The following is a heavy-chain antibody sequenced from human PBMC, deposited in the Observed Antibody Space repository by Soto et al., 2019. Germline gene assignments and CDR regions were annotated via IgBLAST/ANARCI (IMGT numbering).Heavy chain of an antibody. Sequence: GGSLRLSCAASGFTFSSYAMHWVRQAPGKGLEWVAVISYDGSNKYYEDSVKGRFTISRDNSKNTLYLQMNSLRAEDTAVYYCARDQGQQLVLNYYYGMDVWGQGTTVTVSS. J-gene: IGHJ6*02. CDR2: ISYDGSNK. CDR3: ARDQGQQLVLNYYYGMDV. D-gene: IGHD6-13*01. CDR1: GFTFSSYA. V-gene: IGHV3-30-3*01.